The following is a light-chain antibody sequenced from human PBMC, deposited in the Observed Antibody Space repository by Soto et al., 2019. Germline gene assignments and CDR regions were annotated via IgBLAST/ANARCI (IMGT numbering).Light chain of an antibody. V-gene: IGKV1-39*01. CDR2: AAS. CDR3: QHSYSTPVT. Sequence: IQMTQSPSSLSASVGDRVSITCRASQSISRYLNWYQQKPGKAPKVLIYAASSLHSGVPSRFSGGGSGTGFAFTIVCLQPDDFATYYCQHSYSTPVTFGDGTKV. J-gene: IGKJ4*01. CDR1: QSISRY.